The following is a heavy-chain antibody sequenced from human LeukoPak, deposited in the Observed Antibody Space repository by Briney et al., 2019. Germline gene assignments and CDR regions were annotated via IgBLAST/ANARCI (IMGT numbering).Heavy chain of an antibody. V-gene: IGHV1-2*02. CDR1: GYTFTGYY. Sequence: ASVKVSCKASGYTFTGYYMHWVRQAPGQGLEWMGWINPNSGGTNYAQKFQGRVTMTRDTSTSTVYMEMSSLRSEDTAVYYCARDPLGYSSTLDYWGQGTLVTVSS. J-gene: IGHJ4*02. CDR3: ARDPLGYSSTLDY. CDR2: INPNSGGT. D-gene: IGHD6-13*01.